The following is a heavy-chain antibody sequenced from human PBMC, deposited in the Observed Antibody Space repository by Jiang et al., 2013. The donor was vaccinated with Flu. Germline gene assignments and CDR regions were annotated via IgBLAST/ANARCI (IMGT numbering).Heavy chain of an antibody. D-gene: IGHD3-22*01. Sequence: SGAEVKKPGSSVKVSRKASGGTFSSYAISWVRQAPGQGLEWMGGIIPIFGTANYAQKFQGRVTITADKSTSTAYMELSSLRSEDTAVYYCAVTMIVVVVQGEYNWFDPWGQGTLVTVSS. J-gene: IGHJ5*02. CDR1: GGTFSSYA. V-gene: IGHV1-69*06. CDR2: IIPIFGTA. CDR3: AVTMIVVVVQGEYNWFDP.